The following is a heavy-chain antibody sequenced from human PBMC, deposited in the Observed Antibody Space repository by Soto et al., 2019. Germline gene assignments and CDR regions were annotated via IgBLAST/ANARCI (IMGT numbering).Heavy chain of an antibody. CDR3: ARVSGYDFWSGPHYYYYGMDV. Sequence: GGSLRLSCAASGFTFSSYWMHWVRQAPGKGLVWVSRINSDGSSTSYADSVKGRFTISRDNAKNTLYLQMNSLRAEDTAVYYCARVSGYDFWSGPHYYYYGMDVWGQGTTVTVSS. J-gene: IGHJ6*02. CDR2: INSDGSST. V-gene: IGHV3-74*01. CDR1: GFTFSSYW. D-gene: IGHD3-3*01.